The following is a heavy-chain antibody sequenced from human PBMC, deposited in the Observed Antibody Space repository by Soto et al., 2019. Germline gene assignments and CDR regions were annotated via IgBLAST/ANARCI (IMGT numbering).Heavy chain of an antibody. D-gene: IGHD5-12*01. Sequence: PGGSLRLSCAASGLTFSSYGMRWVRQATGKGLEWVAVISYDGSNKYYADSVKGRFTISRDNSKNTLYLQMNSLRAEDTAVYYCAKESLIVATITFYYYYYMDVWGKGTTVTVSS. CDR3: AKESLIVATITFYYYYYMDV. CDR2: ISYDGSNK. J-gene: IGHJ6*03. V-gene: IGHV3-30*18. CDR1: GLTFSSYG.